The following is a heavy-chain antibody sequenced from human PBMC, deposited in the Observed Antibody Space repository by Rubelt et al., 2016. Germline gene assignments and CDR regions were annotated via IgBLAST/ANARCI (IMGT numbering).Heavy chain of an antibody. Sequence: EVQLVESGGGLVQPGGSLRLSCAASGFTFSSYEMNWVRQSPGKGLEYVSAISANGDTTYYANSVRGRFTISRDNSKNTVYLQMGSLGVEDMAVYYCARELTGTPTCDYWGQGTLVTVSS. CDR3: ARELTGTPTCDY. CDR1: GFTFSSYE. CDR2: ISANGDTT. D-gene: IGHD1-1*01. V-gene: IGHV3-64*01. J-gene: IGHJ4*02.